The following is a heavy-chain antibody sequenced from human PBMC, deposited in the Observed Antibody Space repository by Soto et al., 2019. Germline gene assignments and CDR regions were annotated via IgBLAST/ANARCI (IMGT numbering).Heavy chain of an antibody. CDR1: GGCVSSGSYY. J-gene: IGHJ4*02. CDR2: IYYSGST. V-gene: IGHV4-61*01. D-gene: IGHD6-13*01. Sequence: SETLSLTCTVSGGCVSSGSYYWSWIRQPPGKGLEWIGYIYYSGSTNYNPSLKSRVTISVDTSKNQFSLKLSSVTAADTAVYYCARAKGGGIAAAIDYWGQGTLVTVSS. CDR3: ARAKGGGIAAAIDY.